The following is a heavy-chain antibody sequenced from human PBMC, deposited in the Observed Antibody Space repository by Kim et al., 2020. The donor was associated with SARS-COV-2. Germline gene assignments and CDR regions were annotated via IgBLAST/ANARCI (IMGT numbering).Heavy chain of an antibody. CDR1: GFTFSSYG. Sequence: GGSLRLSCAASGFTFSSYGMHWVRQAPGKGLEWVAVISYDGSNKYYADSVKGRFTISRDNSKNTLYLQMNSLRSEDTAVYYCARSPTGEGYFDLWGRGTLVTVSS. J-gene: IGHJ2*01. D-gene: IGHD3-10*01. V-gene: IGHV3-33*05. CDR2: ISYDGSNK. CDR3: ARSPTGEGYFDL.